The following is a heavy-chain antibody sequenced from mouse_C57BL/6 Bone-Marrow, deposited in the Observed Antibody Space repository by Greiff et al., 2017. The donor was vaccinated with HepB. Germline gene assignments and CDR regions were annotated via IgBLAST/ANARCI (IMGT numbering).Heavy chain of an antibody. CDR2: IWGDGST. Sequence: QVQLKESGPGLVAPSQSLSITCTVSGFSLTSYGVSWVRQPPGKGLEWLGVIWGDGSTNYHSALISRLSISKDNSKSQVFLKLNRLQTDDTATYYCAKEGLIYYDYDGYWYFDVWGTGTTVTVSS. CDR3: AKEGLIYYDYDGYWYFDV. V-gene: IGHV2-3*01. CDR1: GFSLTSYG. D-gene: IGHD2-4*01. J-gene: IGHJ1*03.